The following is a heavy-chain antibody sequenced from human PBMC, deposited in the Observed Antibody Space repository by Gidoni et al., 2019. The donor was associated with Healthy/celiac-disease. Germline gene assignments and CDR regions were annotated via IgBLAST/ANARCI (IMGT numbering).Heavy chain of an antibody. CDR2: IIPIFGTA. V-gene: IGHV1-69*06. CDR1: GGTFSSYA. CDR3: GGGGSSWQHWYFDL. Sequence: QVQLVQSGAEVKKPGSSVKVSCKASGGTFSSYALSWVRQAPGQGLEWIGGIIPIFGTANYAQKFQGRVTITADKSTSTAYRELSSLRSEDRAVYYGGGGGSSWQHWYFDLWGRGTLVTVSS. J-gene: IGHJ2*01. D-gene: IGHD6-13*01.